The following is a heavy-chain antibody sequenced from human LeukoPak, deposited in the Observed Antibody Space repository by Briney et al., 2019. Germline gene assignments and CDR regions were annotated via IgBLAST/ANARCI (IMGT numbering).Heavy chain of an antibody. V-gene: IGHV1-8*02. CDR3: ARSHYDFWSGYQLYYFDY. J-gene: IGHJ4*02. D-gene: IGHD3-3*01. CDR2: MNPNSGNT. Sequence: GASVKVSCKASGYTFTSYYMHWVRQAPGQGLEWMGWMNPNSGNTGYAQKFQGRVTMTRNTSISTAYMELSSLRSEDTAVYYCARSHYDFWSGYQLYYFDYWGQGTLVTVSS. CDR1: GYTFTSYY.